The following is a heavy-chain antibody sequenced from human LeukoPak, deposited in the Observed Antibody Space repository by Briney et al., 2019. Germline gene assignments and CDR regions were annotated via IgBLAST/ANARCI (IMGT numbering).Heavy chain of an antibody. V-gene: IGHV4-31*03. CDR1: GGSISSDGYY. Sequence: SETLSLTCTVSGGSISSDGYYWSWIPQPPGKGREWIGYSYYSGRAYYNPYLKSRVTISVDTSKNQFSLKLSSVTAADTAVYYCARDRGYCSGGSCYSALRFQHWGQGTLVTVSS. J-gene: IGHJ1*01. D-gene: IGHD2-15*01. CDR2: SYYSGRA. CDR3: ARDRGYCSGGSCYSALRFQH.